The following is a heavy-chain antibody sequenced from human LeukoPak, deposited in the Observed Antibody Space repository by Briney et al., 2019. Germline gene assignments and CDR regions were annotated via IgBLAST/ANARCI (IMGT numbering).Heavy chain of an antibody. J-gene: IGHJ4*02. Sequence: GASVKVSCKASGYTFTSYDINWVRQATGQGLEWMGWMNPNSGNTGYAQKFQGRVTMTRNTSISTAYMELSSLRSEDTAVYYCARAPVGYSSGWYEGSFDYWGQGTLVTVSS. CDR3: ARAPVGYSSGWYEGSFDY. V-gene: IGHV1-8*01. CDR1: GYTFTSYD. D-gene: IGHD6-19*01. CDR2: MNPNSGNT.